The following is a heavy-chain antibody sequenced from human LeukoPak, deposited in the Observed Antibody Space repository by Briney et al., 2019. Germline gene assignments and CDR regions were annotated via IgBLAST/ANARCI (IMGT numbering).Heavy chain of an antibody. CDR2: IYYTGTT. V-gene: IGHV4-39*07. CDR3: AKDAELRGVSYNWFDP. Sequence: SETLSLTCTVSGGSISTSSYFWAWIRQPPGKGLEWIGSIYYTGTTYYNPSLKSRVNISVATSKNQLFLRLNSVTAAATAVYYGAKDAELRGVSYNWFDPWGQGTLVTVSS. CDR1: GGSISTSSYF. D-gene: IGHD1-7*01. J-gene: IGHJ5*02.